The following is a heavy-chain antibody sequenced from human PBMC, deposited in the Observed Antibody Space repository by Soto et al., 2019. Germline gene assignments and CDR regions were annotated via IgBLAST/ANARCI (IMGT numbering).Heavy chain of an antibody. D-gene: IGHD2-2*01. J-gene: IGHJ6*02. CDR2: ISYDGSNK. V-gene: IGHV3-30-3*01. Sequence: GGSLRLSCAASGFTFSSYAMHWVRQAPGKGLERVAVISYDGSNKYYADSVKGRFTISRDNSKNTLYLQMNSLRAEDTAVYYCARGRVVVPAAITHYYYYGMDVWGQGTTVTVSS. CDR1: GFTFSSYA. CDR3: ARGRVVVPAAITHYYYYGMDV.